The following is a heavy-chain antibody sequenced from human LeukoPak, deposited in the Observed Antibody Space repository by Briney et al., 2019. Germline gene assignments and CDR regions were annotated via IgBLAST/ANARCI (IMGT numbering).Heavy chain of an antibody. D-gene: IGHD3-22*01. J-gene: IGHJ4*02. CDR3: ARDSSGYQ. V-gene: IGHV3-7*01. CDR1: GSIFSTNW. Sequence: GVPLRLTRSAPGSIFSTNWMSWVRQAPGKGMEWVANIKEDGSEKYYGDSVKGRFTISRDNAKNSLYLQMNSLRAEDTAVYYCARDSSGYQWGQGTLVTVSS. CDR2: IKEDGSEK.